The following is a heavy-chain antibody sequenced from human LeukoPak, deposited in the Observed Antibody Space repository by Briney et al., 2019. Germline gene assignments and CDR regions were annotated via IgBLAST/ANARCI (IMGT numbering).Heavy chain of an antibody. D-gene: IGHD3-22*01. Sequence: GGSLRLSCAASEFTFRSYSMSWVRHAPGKGLEWVSSITGGGGSTYFADSVKDRFTISRDNSRNTLYLQLNSLRAEDTAVYYCAKSPYYDASGYNREYYFDCWGQGTLVTVSS. CDR1: EFTFRSYS. J-gene: IGHJ4*02. V-gene: IGHV3-23*01. CDR3: AKSPYYDASGYNREYYFDC. CDR2: ITGGGGST.